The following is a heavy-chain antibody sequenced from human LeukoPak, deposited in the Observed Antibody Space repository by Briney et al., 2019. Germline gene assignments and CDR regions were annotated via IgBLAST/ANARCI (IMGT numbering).Heavy chain of an antibody. Sequence: KPSETLSLTCTVSGVSISSSSYYWGWIRQPPGKGLEWIGSIYYSGSTNYNPSLKGRVTISVDTSKNQFSLKLSSVTAADTAVYYCARDLIGYGSGSYIWGQGTLVTVSS. CDR2: IYYSGST. D-gene: IGHD3-10*01. V-gene: IGHV4-39*07. CDR1: GVSISSSSYY. CDR3: ARDLIGYGSGSYI. J-gene: IGHJ4*02.